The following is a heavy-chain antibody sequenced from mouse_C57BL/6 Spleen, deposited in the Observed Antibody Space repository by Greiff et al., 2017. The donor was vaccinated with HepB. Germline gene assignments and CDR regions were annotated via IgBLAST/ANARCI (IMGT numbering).Heavy chain of an antibody. D-gene: IGHD1-1*01. CDR1: GFTFSDYG. J-gene: IGHJ2*01. V-gene: IGHV5-17*01. CDR2: ISSGSSTI. Sequence: EVKLQQSGGGLVKPGGSLKLSCAASGFTFSDYGMHWVRQAPEKGLEWVAYISSGSSTIYYADTVKGRFTISRDNAKNTLFLQMTSLRSEDTAMYYCARGLYGSSRFPYFDHWGQGTTLTVSS. CDR3: ARGLYGSSRFPYFDH.